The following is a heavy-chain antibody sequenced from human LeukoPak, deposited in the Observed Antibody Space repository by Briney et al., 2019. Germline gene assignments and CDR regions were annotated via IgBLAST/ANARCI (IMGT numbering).Heavy chain of an antibody. D-gene: IGHD2-8*01. Sequence: GASVKVSCKACGYTFSSYDINWVRQATAQGLEGMVWMNHTTGNTGYAQNFQGRITITRDTSINTAYMEISSLRSEDTAVYYCARLSETPACYNTHVYYYLGYWGQGALVTVSS. CDR1: GYTFSSYD. V-gene: IGHV1-8*01. J-gene: IGHJ4*02. CDR2: MNHTTGNT. CDR3: ARLSETPACYNTHVYYYLGY.